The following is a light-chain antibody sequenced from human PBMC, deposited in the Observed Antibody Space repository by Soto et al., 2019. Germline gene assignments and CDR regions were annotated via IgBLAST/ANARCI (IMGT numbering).Light chain of an antibody. V-gene: IGKV1-5*01. CDR1: QTISSW. J-gene: IGKJ4*01. Sequence: DIQMTQSPSSLSASVGDRVTITCRASQTISSWLAWYQQKPGKAPKLLIYDASTLDGGVPSRFSGSGSGTDFALTINSLQPDDFGTYYCQQYDSFSPLTFGGGTKVEIK. CDR3: QQYDSFSPLT. CDR2: DAS.